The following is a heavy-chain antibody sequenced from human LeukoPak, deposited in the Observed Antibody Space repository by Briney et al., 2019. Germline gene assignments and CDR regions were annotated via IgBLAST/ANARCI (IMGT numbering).Heavy chain of an antibody. CDR3: ARGHYDILTGWTGGSYAFDI. CDR2: IIPIFGTA. V-gene: IGHV1-69*05. CDR1: GGTFSSYA. Sequence: GASVKVSCKASGGTFSSYAISWVRQAPGQGLEWMGGIIPIFGTANYAQKFQGRVTITTDESTSTAYMELSSLRSEDTAVYYCARGHYDILTGWTGGSYAFDIWGQGTMVTVSS. J-gene: IGHJ3*02. D-gene: IGHD3-9*01.